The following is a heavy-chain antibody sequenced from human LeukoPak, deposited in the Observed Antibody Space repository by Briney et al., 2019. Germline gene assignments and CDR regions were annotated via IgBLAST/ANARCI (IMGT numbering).Heavy chain of an antibody. CDR1: GGTFISYA. CDR3: ARGEKSSTSFYSCYYYYYYYMDV. Sequence: SVKVSCKASGGTFISYAISWVGQAPGQGVEWMGGIMPIFGTAKYAQKFQGRVTITADESTSTAYMELSSLRSEDTAVYYCARGEKSSTSFYSCYYYYYYYMDVWGKGTTVTVSS. V-gene: IGHV1-69*13. CDR2: IMPIFGTA. J-gene: IGHJ6*03. D-gene: IGHD2-2*02.